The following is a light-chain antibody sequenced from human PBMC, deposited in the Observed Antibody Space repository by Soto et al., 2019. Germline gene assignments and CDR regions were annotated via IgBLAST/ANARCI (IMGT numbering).Light chain of an antibody. V-gene: IGLV2-23*01. Sequence: QSVLTQPASVSGSPGQSITISCTGTGSALVNYNLVSWYQQPPGQAPRLVIYESTKWPSGVSDRFSASKSGNTASLTISGLQAEDEADYYCCSCVSGSPFDVLFGGGTQLTVL. CDR2: EST. J-gene: IGLJ3*02. CDR1: GSALVNYNL. CDR3: CSCVSGSPFDVL.